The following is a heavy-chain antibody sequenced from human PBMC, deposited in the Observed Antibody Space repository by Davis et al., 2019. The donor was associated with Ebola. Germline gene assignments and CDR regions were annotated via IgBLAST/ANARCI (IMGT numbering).Heavy chain of an antibody. J-gene: IGHJ5*02. V-gene: IGHV4-59*01. CDR1: GASISSYY. CDR3: ASGRNNWFDP. CDR2: VYYSGST. D-gene: IGHD1-26*01. Sequence: SETLSLTCTVSGASISSYYWSWIRQPPGKGLEWIGLVYYSGSTNYNPSLKSRVIISVDTSKNQFSLKLTSVTAADTAMYYCASGRNNWFDPWGQGTLVTVSS.